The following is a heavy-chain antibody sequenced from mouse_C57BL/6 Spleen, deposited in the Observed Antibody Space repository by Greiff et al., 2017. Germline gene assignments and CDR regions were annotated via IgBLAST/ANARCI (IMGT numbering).Heavy chain of an antibody. J-gene: IGHJ4*01. CDR2: ISSGGSYT. CDR3: ARHVAMDY. CDR1: GFTFSSYG. V-gene: IGHV5-6*03. Sequence: EVKLVESGGGLVKPGGSLKLSCAASGFTFSSYGMSWVRQAPDKRLEWVATISSGGSYTYYPDSVKGRVTISSNSAKNTLNLQMSSLKSGDTAMYYCARHVAMDYWGQGTSVTVSS.